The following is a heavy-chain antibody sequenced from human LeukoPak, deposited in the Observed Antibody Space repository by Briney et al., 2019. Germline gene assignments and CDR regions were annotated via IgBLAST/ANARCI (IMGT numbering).Heavy chain of an antibody. V-gene: IGHV7-4-1*02. J-gene: IGHJ5*02. CDR3: ARDPAINSHVLPDP. CDR1: GYTFTNYA. CDR2: IHPSTGNP. Sequence: PRASVKVSCKASGYTFTNYAMNWVRQAPGQGLEWMGWIHPSTGNPTYAQGFTGRFVFSLDTSVSTAYLQISSLKAEDTAVYYCARDPAINSHVLPDPWGQGTLVTVSS. D-gene: IGHD3-10*01.